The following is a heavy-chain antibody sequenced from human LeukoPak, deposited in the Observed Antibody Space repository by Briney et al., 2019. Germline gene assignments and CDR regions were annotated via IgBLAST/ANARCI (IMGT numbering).Heavy chain of an antibody. V-gene: IGHV3-23*01. J-gene: IGHJ6*02. CDR3: AHQEVRGYYYGMDV. CDR2: ISGSGGST. Sequence: PGGSLRLSCAASGFTFSSYAMSWVRQAPGKGLEWVSAISGSGGSTYYADSVKGRFTISRDDSKNTLYLQMNSLRAEDTAVYYCAHQEVRGYYYGMDVWGQGTTVTVSS. CDR1: GFTFSSYA. D-gene: IGHD3-10*01.